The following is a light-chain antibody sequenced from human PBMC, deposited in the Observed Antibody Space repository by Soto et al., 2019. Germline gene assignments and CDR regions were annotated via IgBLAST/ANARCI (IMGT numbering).Light chain of an antibody. J-gene: IGKJ4*01. CDR2: GAT. V-gene: IGKV3-20*01. CDR3: QHYKA. Sequence: EIVLTQSPGTLSLSPGDRATLSCRASQSVSNSFLAWYQQRPGQAPRLLMYGATQRATGIPDRFSGSGSGTDFTLTISSLEPEDFAVYYCQHYKAFGGGTKVDIK. CDR1: QSVSNSF.